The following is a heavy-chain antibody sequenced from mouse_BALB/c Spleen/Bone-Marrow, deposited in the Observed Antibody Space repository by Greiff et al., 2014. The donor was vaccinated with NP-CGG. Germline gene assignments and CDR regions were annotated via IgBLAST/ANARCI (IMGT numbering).Heavy chain of an antibody. CDR3: ARESYYYENDAMDY. D-gene: IGHD1-1*01. CDR1: GYTFTSYW. Sequence: DLVKPGASVKLSCMASGYTFTSYWINWVQQRPGQGLEWIGRISPGSGSTYYNEMFKGKATLTVDKSSSTAYIQLSSLSSEDSAVYVCARESYYYENDAMDYWGQGTSVTVSS. V-gene: IGHV1S41*01. J-gene: IGHJ4*01. CDR2: ISPGSGST.